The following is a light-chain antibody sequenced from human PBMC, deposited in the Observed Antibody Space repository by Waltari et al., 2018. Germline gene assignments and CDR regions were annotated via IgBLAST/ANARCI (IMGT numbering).Light chain of an antibody. CDR3: SSYTSSSTLVI. CDR2: EVS. Sequence: QSALTQPASVSGSPGQSITISCTGTSRDVGGYKYVSWYQQHPGKAPKVMIYEVSNRPSGVSNRFSGSKSGNTASLTISGLQVEDEADYYCSSYTSSSTLVIFGGGTKLTVL. CDR1: SRDVGGYKY. J-gene: IGLJ2*01. V-gene: IGLV2-14*01.